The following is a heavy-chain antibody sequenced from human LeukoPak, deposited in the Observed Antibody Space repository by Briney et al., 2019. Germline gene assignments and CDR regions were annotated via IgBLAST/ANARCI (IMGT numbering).Heavy chain of an antibody. CDR3: ARLRAGIYSSRDAFGI. D-gene: IGHD3-10*01. V-gene: IGHV1-18*04. J-gene: IGHJ3*02. CDR2: ISPYNGDT. Sequence: ASVTVSCKASGYTFSSNGISWVRHGPGQGLEWMAWISPYNGDTKYAPEFPGRVTVTTDTSTSTAYMELRSLRSDDTALYSCARLRAGIYSSRDAFGIWGQGTMVTVSS. CDR1: GYTFSSNG.